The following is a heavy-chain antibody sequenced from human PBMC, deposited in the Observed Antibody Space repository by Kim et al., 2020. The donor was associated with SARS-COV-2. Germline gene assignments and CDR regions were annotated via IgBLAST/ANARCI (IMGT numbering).Heavy chain of an antibody. CDR3: AARYSSSHFDL. CDR1: GYTFSSIA. CDR2: MNTNTGDP. V-gene: IGHV7-4-1*02. J-gene: IGHJ2*01. Sequence: ASVKVSCKASGYTFSSIAMHWVRQAPGQGLEWMGWMNTNTGDPTSAQGFTGRFVFSLDTSVSTAYLQISSLRPEDTAIYFCAARYSSSHFDLWGRGTLVT. D-gene: IGHD6-13*01.